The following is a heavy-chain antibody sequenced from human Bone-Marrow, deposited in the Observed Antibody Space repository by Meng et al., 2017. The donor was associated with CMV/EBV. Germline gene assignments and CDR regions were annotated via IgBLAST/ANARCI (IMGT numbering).Heavy chain of an antibody. D-gene: IGHD3-3*01. Sequence: SETLSLTCAVYGGSFSGYYWSWIRQPPGKGLEWIGEINHSGSTNYNPSLKSRVTISVDTSKNQFSLKLSSVTAADTAVYYCARGVIQSDFWSGYYYYYGMDVWGQGTTVPVSS. CDR1: GGSFSGYY. J-gene: IGHJ6*01. V-gene: IGHV4-34*01. CDR3: ARGVIQSDFWSGYYYYYGMDV. CDR2: INHSGST.